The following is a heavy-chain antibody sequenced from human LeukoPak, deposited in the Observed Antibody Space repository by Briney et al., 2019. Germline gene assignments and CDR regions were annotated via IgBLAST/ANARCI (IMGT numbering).Heavy chain of an antibody. CDR3: ATTRARPITMPFDI. CDR2: IKQDGSEK. Sequence: PGGSLRLSCAASGFTFSSYWMSWVRQAPGKGLEWVANIKQDGSEKYYVDSVKGRFTISRDNAKNSLYLQMNSLRAEDTALYYCATTRARPITMPFDIWGQGTMVTVSS. J-gene: IGHJ3*02. D-gene: IGHD3-10*01. CDR1: GFTFSSYW. V-gene: IGHV3-7*03.